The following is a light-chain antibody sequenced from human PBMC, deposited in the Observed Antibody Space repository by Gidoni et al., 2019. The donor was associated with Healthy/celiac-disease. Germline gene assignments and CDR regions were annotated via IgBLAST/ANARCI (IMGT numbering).Light chain of an antibody. CDR2: DAS. V-gene: IGKV3-11*01. CDR1: QSVSSY. J-gene: IGKJ4*01. CDR3: QQRSNWPLLT. Sequence: EIVLTQSPATLSLSPGERATRSCRDSQSVSSYLAWYQQNHVQAPRLLIYDASNRATGIPARFRGSGSGTDFTLTISSLEPEDFAVYYCQQRSNWPLLTFGGGTKVEIK.